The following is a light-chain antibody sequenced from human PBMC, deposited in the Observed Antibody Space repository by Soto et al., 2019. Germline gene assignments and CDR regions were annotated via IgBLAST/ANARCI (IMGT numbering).Light chain of an antibody. CDR2: DAS. CDR1: QSVSSY. Sequence: EMVLTQSPATLSLSPGERATLSCRASQSVSSYLAWYQQKPGQAPRLLIYDASNRATGIPDRFSGSGSGTDFTLTISRLEPEDFAVYYCQQYGSSPWTFGQGTKVDIK. V-gene: IGKV3-20*01. CDR3: QQYGSSPWT. J-gene: IGKJ1*01.